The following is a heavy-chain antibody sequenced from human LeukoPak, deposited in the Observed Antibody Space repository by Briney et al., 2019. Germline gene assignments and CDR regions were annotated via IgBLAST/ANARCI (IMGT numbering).Heavy chain of an antibody. Sequence: GGSLRLSCAASGFTFSSYGMHWVRQAPGKGLEWVAVISYDGSNKYYADSVKGRFTISRDNSKNTLYLQMNSLRAEDTAVYYCAKGAGQYYYGSGSYFDYWGQGTLVTVSS. CDR3: AKGAGQYYYGSGSYFDY. CDR1: GFTFSSYG. D-gene: IGHD3-10*01. CDR2: ISYDGSNK. V-gene: IGHV3-30*18. J-gene: IGHJ4*02.